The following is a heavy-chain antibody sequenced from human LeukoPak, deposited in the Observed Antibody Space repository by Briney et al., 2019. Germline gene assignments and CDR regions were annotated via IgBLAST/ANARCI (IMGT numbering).Heavy chain of an antibody. CDR2: IRGSGDST. CDR1: GFTFSSYA. CDR3: AGQLRGREY. Sequence: GGSLRLSCVVSGFTFSSYAMSWVRQAPGKGLEWVSAIRGSGDSTYYADSVKGRFTISRDNAKNSLYLQMNSLRAEDTAVYCCAGQLRGREYWGQGTLVTVSS. V-gene: IGHV3-23*01. J-gene: IGHJ4*02. D-gene: IGHD1-7*01.